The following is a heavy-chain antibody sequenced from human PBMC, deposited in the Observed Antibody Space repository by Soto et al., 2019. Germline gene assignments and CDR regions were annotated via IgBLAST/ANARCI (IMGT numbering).Heavy chain of an antibody. Sequence: GGSLRLSCAASGFTFSSYWMSWVRQAPGKGLEWVANIKQDGSEKYYVDSVKGRFTISRDNAKNSLYLQMNSLRAEDTAVYYCARDNAEMATIDYFDYWGQGTLVTVSS. V-gene: IGHV3-7*05. J-gene: IGHJ4*02. CDR2: IKQDGSEK. CDR3: ARDNAEMATIDYFDY. CDR1: GFTFSSYW. D-gene: IGHD5-12*01.